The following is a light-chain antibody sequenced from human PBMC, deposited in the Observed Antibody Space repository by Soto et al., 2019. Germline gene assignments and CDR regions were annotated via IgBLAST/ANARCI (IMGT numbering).Light chain of an antibody. J-gene: IGKJ5*01. CDR1: QSLLHSNGYNY. CDR2: LGS. V-gene: IGKV2-28*01. Sequence: DVALTQSPLSLPVTPGEPSSMACSFSQSLLHSNGYNYLDWYLQKSGQSPQVLIYLGSNRASGVPGKFSGSGSGTDFTLKISRVEAEDVGIYYCMQALQTPITFGQGTRLEIK. CDR3: MQALQTPIT.